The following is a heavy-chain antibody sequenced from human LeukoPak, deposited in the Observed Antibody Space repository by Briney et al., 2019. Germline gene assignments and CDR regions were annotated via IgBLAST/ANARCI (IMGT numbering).Heavy chain of an antibody. V-gene: IGHV3-9*01. J-gene: IGHJ4*02. Sequence: GGSLRLSCAASGFTFSSYEMNWVRQAPGKGLEWVSGISWNSGSIAYADSVKGRFTISRDNAKNSLYLQMNSLRAEDTALYYCAKGLRITMVRGGVDYWGQGTLVTVSS. CDR1: GFTFSSYE. D-gene: IGHD3-10*01. CDR2: ISWNSGSI. CDR3: AKGLRITMVRGGVDY.